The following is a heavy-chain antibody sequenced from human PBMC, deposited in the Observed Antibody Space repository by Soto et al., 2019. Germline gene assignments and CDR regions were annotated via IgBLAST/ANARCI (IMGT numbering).Heavy chain of an antibody. CDR2: IYPGDSDT. J-gene: IGHJ4*02. D-gene: IGHD3-22*01. Sequence: GESLKISCKGSGYSFTSYWIGWVRQMPGKGLEWMGIIYPGDSDTRYSPSFQGQVTISADKSISTAYLQWSSLKASDTAMYYCARAQPYYYDSSGYYYLSHWGQGTLVTVSS. CDR3: ARAQPYYYDSSGYYYLSH. CDR1: GYSFTSYW. V-gene: IGHV5-51*01.